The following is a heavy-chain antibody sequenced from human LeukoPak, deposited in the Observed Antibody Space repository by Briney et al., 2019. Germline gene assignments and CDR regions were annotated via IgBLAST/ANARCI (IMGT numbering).Heavy chain of an antibody. CDR1: GFTVSSNY. D-gene: IGHD4-17*01. J-gene: IGHJ4*02. Sequence: GGSLRLSCAASGFTVSSNYMSWVRQAPGKGLEWVSVIYSGGSTYYADSVKGRFTISRDNSKNTLYLQMNTLRAEDTAVYYCAKILDDHGDYVSDYWGQGTLVTVSS. CDR3: AKILDDHGDYVSDY. V-gene: IGHV3-66*01. CDR2: IYSGGST.